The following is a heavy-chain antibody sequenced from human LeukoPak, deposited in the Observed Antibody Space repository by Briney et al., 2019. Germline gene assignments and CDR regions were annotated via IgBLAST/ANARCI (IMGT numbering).Heavy chain of an antibody. D-gene: IGHD3-22*01. J-gene: IGHJ4*02. CDR3: ARGSTYYDSSGQVPFDY. V-gene: IGHV3-7*01. CDR2: IKQDGSEK. Sequence: GGSLRLSCAASGFTFRSYWMSWVRQAPGKGLEWVANIKQDGSEKNYVDSVKGRFTISRDNAKNSLYLQMNSLRAEDTAVYYCARGSTYYDSSGQVPFDYWGQGTLVTVSS. CDR1: GFTFRSYW.